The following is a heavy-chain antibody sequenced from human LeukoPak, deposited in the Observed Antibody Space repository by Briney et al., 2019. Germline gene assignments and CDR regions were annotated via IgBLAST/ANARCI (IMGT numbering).Heavy chain of an antibody. CDR1: GYSISSGYY. V-gene: IGHV4-38-2*01. CDR3: ARHMYYYGSGSYYINPLDY. D-gene: IGHD3-10*01. J-gene: IGHJ4*02. Sequence: SGTLSLACAVSGYSISSGYYWGWIRQPPGKGLEWIGSIYHSGSTYYNPSLKSRVTISVDTSKNQFSLKLSSVTAADTAVYYCARHMYYYGSGSYYINPLDYWGQGTLVTVSS. CDR2: IYHSGST.